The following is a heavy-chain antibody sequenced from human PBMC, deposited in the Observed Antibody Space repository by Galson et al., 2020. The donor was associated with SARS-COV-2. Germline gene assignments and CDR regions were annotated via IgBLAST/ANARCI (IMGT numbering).Heavy chain of an antibody. CDR1: GGSMSNYH. J-gene: IGHJ2*01. D-gene: IGHD5-12*01. V-gene: IGHV4-59*08. Sequence: SETLSLTCTVSGGSMSNYHWSWIRQPPRKVLEWIGYIYYSGATNYNPPLKSRVTISLDTSNNQFSLKFRSVTAADAAVYYCALWSRDGYNWYLDLWGRGTLVTVSS. CDR3: ALWSRDGYNWYLDL. CDR2: IYYSGAT.